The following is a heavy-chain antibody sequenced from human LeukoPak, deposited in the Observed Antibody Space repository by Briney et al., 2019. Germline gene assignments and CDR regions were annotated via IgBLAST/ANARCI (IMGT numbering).Heavy chain of an antibody. CDR2: ITGSGSYT. CDR3: ARADDILTGGMDV. J-gene: IGHJ6*02. D-gene: IGHD3-9*01. V-gene: IGHV3-21*01. CDR1: GFIFNKYS. Sequence: TGGSLRLSCATSGFIFNKYSINWVRQAPGKGLEWVSSITGSGSYTFYADSVKGRFTISRDNAKNSLFLQMNSLRAGDTALYYCARADDILTGGMDVWGQGTTVTVSS.